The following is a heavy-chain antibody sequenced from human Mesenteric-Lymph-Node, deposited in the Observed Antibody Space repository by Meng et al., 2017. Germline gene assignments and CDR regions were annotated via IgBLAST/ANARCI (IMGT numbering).Heavy chain of an antibody. CDR1: GGSFSGYY. Sequence: SETLSLTCAVYGGSFSGYYWSWIRQPPGKGLEWIGYIYYSGSTNYNPSLKSRVTISVDTSKNQFSLKLSSVTAADTAVYYCARVNRGVITYWGQGTLVTVSS. CDR3: ARVNRGVITY. D-gene: IGHD3-10*01. J-gene: IGHJ4*02. V-gene: IGHV4-59*01. CDR2: IYYSGST.